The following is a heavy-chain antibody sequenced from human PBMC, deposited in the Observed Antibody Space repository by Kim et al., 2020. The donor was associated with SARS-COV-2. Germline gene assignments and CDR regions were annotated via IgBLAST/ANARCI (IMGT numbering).Heavy chain of an antibody. D-gene: IGHD4-17*01. Sequence: SETLSLTCTVSGYSISSGYYWGWIRQPPGKGLEWIGSIYHSGSTYYNPSLKSRVTISVDTSKNQFSLKLSSVTAADTAVYYCARTDLTTAAFDIWGQGT. J-gene: IGHJ3*02. V-gene: IGHV4-38-2*02. CDR2: IYHSGST. CDR3: ARTDLTTAAFDI. CDR1: GYSISSGYY.